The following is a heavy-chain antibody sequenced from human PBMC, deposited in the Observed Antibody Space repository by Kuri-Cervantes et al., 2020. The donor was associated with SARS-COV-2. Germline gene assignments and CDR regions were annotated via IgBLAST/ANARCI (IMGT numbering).Heavy chain of an antibody. V-gene: IGHV3-74*01. CDR3: AKGAYSSGYNWFDP. D-gene: IGHD6-19*01. J-gene: IGHJ5*02. Sequence: GESLKISCAASGFTFSGHWIHWVRQAPGKGLVWVSRINPDGSYTNNADSVKGRFTISRDNSKNTLYLQMNSLRAEDTALYYCAKGAYSSGYNWFDPWGQGTLVTVSS. CDR1: GFTFSGHW. CDR2: INPDGSYT.